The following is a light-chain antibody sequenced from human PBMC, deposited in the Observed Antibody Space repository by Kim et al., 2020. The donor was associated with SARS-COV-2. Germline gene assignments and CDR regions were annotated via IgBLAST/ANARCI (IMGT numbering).Light chain of an antibody. J-gene: IGLJ3*02. CDR1: NSTSGARYY. V-gene: IGLV1-40*01. Sequence: RVTISCTGTNSTSGARYYVLWYQHLPGTAPKLLIYGYNNLPSGVPARFSGSKSGTSASLAITGLQAEDEADYYCQSYDNSLSVWVFGGGTQLTVL. CDR2: GYN. CDR3: QSYDNSLSVWV.